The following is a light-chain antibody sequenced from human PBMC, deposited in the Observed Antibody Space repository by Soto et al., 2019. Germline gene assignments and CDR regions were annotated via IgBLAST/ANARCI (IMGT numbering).Light chain of an antibody. CDR3: QQLNSYPQLT. CDR1: QGISSY. V-gene: IGKV1-9*01. J-gene: IGKJ4*01. CDR2: AAS. Sequence: SQFTQGPSFLYESVGGRVTITCRASQGISSYLAWYQQKPGKAPKLLIYAASTLQSGVPSRFSGSGSGTEFTLTISSLQPEDFATYYCQQLNSYPQLTFGGGTKVDIK.